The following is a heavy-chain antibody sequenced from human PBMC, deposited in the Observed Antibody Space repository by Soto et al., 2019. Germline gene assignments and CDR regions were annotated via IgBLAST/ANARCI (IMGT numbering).Heavy chain of an antibody. V-gene: IGHV4-34*01. CDR1: GGSFSGYY. J-gene: IGHJ5*02. Sequence: PSETLSLTCAVYGGSFSGYYWSWIRQPPGKGLEWIGEINHSGSTNYNPSLKSRVTISVDTSKNQFSLKLSSVTAADTAVYYCARDMIFDPWGQGTLVTVSS. D-gene: IGHD3-16*01. CDR3: ARDMIFDP. CDR2: INHSGST.